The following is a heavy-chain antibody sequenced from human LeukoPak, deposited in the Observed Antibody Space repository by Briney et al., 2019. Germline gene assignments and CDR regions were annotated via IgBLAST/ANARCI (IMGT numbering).Heavy chain of an antibody. CDR3: ARFTSGSGSYYFDY. Sequence: SETLSLTCTVSGGSISSSSYYWGWIRQPPGKGLEWIGSIYYSGSTYYNPSLKSRVTISVDTSKNQFSLKLSSVTAADTAVYYCARFTSGSGSYYFDYWGQGTLVTVSS. D-gene: IGHD3-10*01. CDR1: GGSISSSSYY. J-gene: IGHJ4*02. CDR2: IYYSGST. V-gene: IGHV4-39*07.